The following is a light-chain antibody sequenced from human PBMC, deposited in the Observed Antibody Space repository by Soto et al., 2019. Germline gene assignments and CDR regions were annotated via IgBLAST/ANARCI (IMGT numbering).Light chain of an antibody. V-gene: IGLV2-14*01. CDR2: DVS. J-gene: IGLJ2*01. CDR1: SSDVAGYNY. Sequence: QSVLTQPASVSGSPGQSITLSCTGTSSDVAGYNYVSWYQQHPGKAPKLMIYDVSNRPSGVSNRFSGSKSGNTASLTISGLQAEDEADYYCSSYTSSSTPIFGGGTKLTVL. CDR3: SSYTSSSTPI.